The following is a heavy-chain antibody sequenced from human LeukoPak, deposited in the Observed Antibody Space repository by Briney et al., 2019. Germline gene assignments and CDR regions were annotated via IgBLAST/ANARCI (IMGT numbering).Heavy chain of an antibody. CDR2: ISSSSSYI. Sequence: GGSLRLSCAASGFTFSSYSMNWVRQAPGKGLEWGSSISSSSSYIYYADSVKGRFTISRDNAKNSLYLQMNSLRAEDTAVYYCARADGSGSYYPFDPWGQGTLVTVSS. CDR3: ARADGSGSYYPFDP. CDR1: GFTFSSYS. D-gene: IGHD3-10*01. V-gene: IGHV3-21*01. J-gene: IGHJ5*02.